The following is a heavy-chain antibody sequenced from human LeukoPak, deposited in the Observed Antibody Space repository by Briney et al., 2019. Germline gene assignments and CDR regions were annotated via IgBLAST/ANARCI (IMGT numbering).Heavy chain of an antibody. Sequence: GGSLRPSCAASGFTFSSYGMHWVRQAPGKGLEWVAVISYDGSNKYYADSVKGRFTISRDNSKNTLYLQMNSLRAEDTAVYYCAGPMIVVENWGQGTLVTVSS. D-gene: IGHD3-22*01. CDR1: GFTFSSYG. V-gene: IGHV3-30*03. J-gene: IGHJ4*02. CDR3: AGPMIVVEN. CDR2: ISYDGSNK.